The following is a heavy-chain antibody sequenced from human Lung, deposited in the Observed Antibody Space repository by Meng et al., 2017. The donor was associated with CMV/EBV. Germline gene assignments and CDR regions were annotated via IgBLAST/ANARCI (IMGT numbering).Heavy chain of an antibody. D-gene: IGHD6-6*01. J-gene: IGHJ4*02. V-gene: IGHV4-34*01. CDR2: IRHSGDIT. Sequence: SETLSLTCGIYGGSLSGYYWSWIRQTPGKWLECIGDIRHSGDITNYNPSLKSRVTISIDTSKKQFSLKLSAVTAADTAVYYCARQYSSSYYSDYWGQGTLVTVSS. CDR1: GGSLSGYY. CDR3: ARQYSSSYYSDY.